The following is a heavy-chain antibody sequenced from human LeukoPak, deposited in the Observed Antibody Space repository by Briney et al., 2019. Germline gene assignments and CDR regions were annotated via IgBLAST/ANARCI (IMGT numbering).Heavy chain of an antibody. CDR3: ARGGDIVVVPAVLVFDY. D-gene: IGHD2-2*01. V-gene: IGHV4-34*01. Sequence: SETLSLTCAVYGGSFSGYYWSWIRQPPGKGLEGIGEINYSGSTNYNPSLKSRVTISVDTYKNQFSLKLSSVTAADTAVYYCARGGDIVVVPAVLVFDYWGQGTLVTVSS. J-gene: IGHJ4*02. CDR1: GGSFSGYY. CDR2: INYSGST.